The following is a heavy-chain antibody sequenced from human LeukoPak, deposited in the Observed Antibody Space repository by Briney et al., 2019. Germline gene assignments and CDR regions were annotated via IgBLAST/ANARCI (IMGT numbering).Heavy chain of an antibody. CDR3: AKSNGSGLVDI. CDR2: IFYSGGT. Sequence: SETLSLTCTVSGGSINTPNYYWGWIRQTPGKGLEGIGNIFYSGGTYYSPSLTSRVTISPDTSRNQFSLKLNSVPAADTAVYYCAKSNGSGLVDIWGQGTMVTVSS. J-gene: IGHJ3*02. CDR1: GGSINTPNYY. D-gene: IGHD3-10*01. V-gene: IGHV4-39*07.